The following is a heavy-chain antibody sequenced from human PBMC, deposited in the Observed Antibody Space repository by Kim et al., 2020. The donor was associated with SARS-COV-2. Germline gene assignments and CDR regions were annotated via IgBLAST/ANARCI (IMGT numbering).Heavy chain of an antibody. CDR2: INGNGGTT. D-gene: IGHD6-25*01. J-gene: IGHJ6*02. Sequence: GGSLRLSCSASGFTFSSYALQWVRQAPGKGLESVSTINGNGGTTNYADSVRDRFTISRDNSKNTLYLQMSSLRPEDTAVYYCVKRASSSGWYGMDVWGQGTTVTVSS. V-gene: IGHV3-64D*09. CDR1: GFTFSSYA. CDR3: VKRASSSGWYGMDV.